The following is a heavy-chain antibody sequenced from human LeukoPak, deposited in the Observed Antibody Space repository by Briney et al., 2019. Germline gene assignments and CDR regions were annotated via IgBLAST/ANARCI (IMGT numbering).Heavy chain of an antibody. CDR2: IYHSGST. V-gene: IGHV4-59*11. Sequence: SETLSLTCTVSGGSISSHYWSWIRQPPGKGLEWIGYIYHSGSTNYNPSLKSRVTISVDTSKNQFSLKLSSVTAADTAVYYCAREVVGSSFFDYWGQGTLVTVSS. CDR1: GGSISSHY. D-gene: IGHD6-6*01. J-gene: IGHJ4*02. CDR3: AREVVGSSFFDY.